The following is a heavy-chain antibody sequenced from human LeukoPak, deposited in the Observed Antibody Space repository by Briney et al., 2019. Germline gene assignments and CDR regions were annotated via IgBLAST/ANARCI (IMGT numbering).Heavy chain of an antibody. J-gene: IGHJ4*02. V-gene: IGHV4-61*08. CDR2: IYNSGST. CDR1: GGSISSGDYY. D-gene: IGHD2-15*01. CDR3: ARVVVAAGGFFDY. Sequence: SETLSLTCTVSGGSISSGDYYWSWIRQPPGKGLEWIGYIYNSGSTNYNPSLKSRVTISVDTSKNQFSLKLSSVTAADTAVYYCARVVVAAGGFFDYWGQGTLVTVSS.